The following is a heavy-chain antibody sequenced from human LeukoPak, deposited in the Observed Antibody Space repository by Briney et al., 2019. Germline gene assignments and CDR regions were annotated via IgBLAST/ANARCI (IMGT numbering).Heavy chain of an antibody. CDR3: ARGGTVVNGFDY. CDR2: IYYSGST. D-gene: IGHD4-23*01. Sequence: NPPETLSLTCTVSGGSISTYYWSWIRQPPGKGLEWIGYIYYSGSTNYNPSLKSRVTMSLDTSTNKFSLKLTSVTAADTAVYYCARGGTVVNGFDYWGQGTLVTVSS. V-gene: IGHV4-59*01. J-gene: IGHJ4*02. CDR1: GGSISTYY.